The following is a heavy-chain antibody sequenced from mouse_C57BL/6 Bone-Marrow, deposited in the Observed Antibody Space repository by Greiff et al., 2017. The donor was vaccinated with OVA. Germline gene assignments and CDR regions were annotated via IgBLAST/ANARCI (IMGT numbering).Heavy chain of an antibody. CDR2: INPYNGGT. CDR1: GYTFTDYY. D-gene: IGHD1-1*01. J-gene: IGHJ2*01. V-gene: IGHV1-19*01. CDR3: ARGNGSSPDS. Sequence: EVQLQQSGPVLVKPGASVKMSCKASGYTFTDYYMNWVKQSHGKSLEWIGVINPYNGGTSYNQKFKGKATLTVDKSSSTAYMELNSLTSEDSAVYYCARGNGSSPDSWGQGTTLTVSS.